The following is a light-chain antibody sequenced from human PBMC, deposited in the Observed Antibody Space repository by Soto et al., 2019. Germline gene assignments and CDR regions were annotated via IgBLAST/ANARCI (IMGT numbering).Light chain of an antibody. CDR1: QSILYNSNNKNY. V-gene: IGKV4-1*01. Sequence: DIVMTQSPDSLAVSLGERATINCKSSQSILYNSNNKNYLAWYQQKPGQPPKLLIYWASTRESGVPDRFSGSGSETDFTLTISSLQVEDVAVYFCQQYHSLPPTFGQGTKIEIK. CDR2: WAS. J-gene: IGKJ1*01. CDR3: QQYHSLPPT.